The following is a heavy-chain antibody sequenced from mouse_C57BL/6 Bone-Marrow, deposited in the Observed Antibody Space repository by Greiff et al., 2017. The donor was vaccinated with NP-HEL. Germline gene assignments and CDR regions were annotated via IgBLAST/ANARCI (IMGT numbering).Heavy chain of an antibody. CDR2: GQGLVWIG. CDR3: SEDSAVYYCSCEGGSSYNYAMDY. V-gene: IGHV1-87*01. Sequence: QVQLQQSGPELARPWASVKISCQAFYTFSRRVHFAIRDTNYWMQWVKQRPGQGLVWIGAIYPGNGDTSYNQKFKGKAPLTADKSSSTAYMQLSSLTSEDSAVYYCSCEGGSSYNYAMDYWGQGTSVTVSS. J-gene: IGHJ4*01. D-gene: IGHD1-1*01. CDR1: YTFSRRVH.